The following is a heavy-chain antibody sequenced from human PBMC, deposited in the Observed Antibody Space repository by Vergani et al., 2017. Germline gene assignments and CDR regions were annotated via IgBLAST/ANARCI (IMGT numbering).Heavy chain of an antibody. CDR2: INHSGST. CDR1: GGSFSGYY. J-gene: IGHJ6*03. V-gene: IGHV4-34*01. Sequence: QVQLQESGPGLVKPSETLSLTCAVYGGSFSGYYWSWIRQPPGKGLEWIGEINHSGSTNYNPSLKSRVTISVDTSKNQFSLKLSSVTAADTAVYYCARGHGYSYGLYYYYYMDVWGKGTTVPVSS. D-gene: IGHD5-18*01. CDR3: ARGHGYSYGLYYYYYMDV.